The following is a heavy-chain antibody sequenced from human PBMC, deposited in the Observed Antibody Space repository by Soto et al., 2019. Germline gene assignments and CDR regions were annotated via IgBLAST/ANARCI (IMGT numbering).Heavy chain of an antibody. J-gene: IGHJ4*02. Sequence: EVQLLESGGVLVQPGGSLRLSCAASGFTFSSYAMSWVRQAPGKGLEWVSSISGSGGSTYYADSVKGRLTISRDNSKNTVNLQMNSLRAEDTAVYHCAKMFREYSSSPAGYWGQGTLVTVSS. CDR1: GFTFSSYA. D-gene: IGHD6-6*01. CDR3: AKMFREYSSSPAGY. CDR2: ISGSGGST. V-gene: IGHV3-23*01.